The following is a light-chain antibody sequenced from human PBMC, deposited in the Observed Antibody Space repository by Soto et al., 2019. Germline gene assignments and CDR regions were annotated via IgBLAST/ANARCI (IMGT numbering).Light chain of an antibody. CDR1: QSGSRK. Sequence: EIVLTQTPGTLSVSPGERVTLSCRARQSGSRKLVWYQRKPGQSPRLLIYDASTSATGMPGTFSGSGSGTEFTLTISSLQSEEVAVYYCQQDNNWPGTYGQGTK. V-gene: IGKV3-15*01. CDR3: QQDNNWPGT. CDR2: DAS. J-gene: IGKJ1*01.